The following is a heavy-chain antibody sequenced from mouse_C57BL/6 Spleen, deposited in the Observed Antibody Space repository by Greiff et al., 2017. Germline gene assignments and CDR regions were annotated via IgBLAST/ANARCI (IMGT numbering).Heavy chain of an antibody. V-gene: IGHV1-55*01. CDR2: IYPGSGST. D-gene: IGHD3-2*02. Sequence: QVQLQQPGAELVKPGASVKMSCKASGYTFTSYWITWVKQRPGQGLEWIGDIYPGSGSTNYNEKFKSKATLTVDTSSSTAYMQLSSLTSEDSAVYYCARESSGFAWFADWGQGTLVTVSA. CDR1: GYTFTSYW. CDR3: ARESSGFAWFAD. J-gene: IGHJ3*01.